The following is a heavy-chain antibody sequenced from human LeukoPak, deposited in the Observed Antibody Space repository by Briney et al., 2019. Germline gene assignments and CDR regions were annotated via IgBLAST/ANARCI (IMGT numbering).Heavy chain of an antibody. CDR2: ISSSSSYI. CDR3: ARDHEGVVVTTGGIDY. CDR1: GFTFSSYS. D-gene: IGHD4-23*01. V-gene: IGHV3-21*01. Sequence: GGSLRLSCAASGFTFSSYSMNWVRQAPGKGLEWVSSISSSSSYIYYADSVKGRFTISRDNAKNSLYLQMNSLRAEDTAMYYCARDHEGVVVTTGGIDYWGQGTLVTVSS. J-gene: IGHJ4*02.